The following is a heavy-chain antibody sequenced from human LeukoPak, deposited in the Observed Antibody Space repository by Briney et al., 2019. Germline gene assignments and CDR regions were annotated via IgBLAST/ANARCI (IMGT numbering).Heavy chain of an antibody. Sequence: GGSLRLSCAASGFTFSSYSMNWVRKAPGKGLEWVSYISSGSSTIYYADSVKGRFTISRDNAKNSLYLQMNSLRAEDTAVYYCARDGDYYDSSGYHHAFDIWGQGTMVTVSS. V-gene: IGHV3-48*01. D-gene: IGHD3-22*01. CDR2: ISSGSSTI. J-gene: IGHJ3*02. CDR3: ARDGDYYDSSGYHHAFDI. CDR1: GFTFSSYS.